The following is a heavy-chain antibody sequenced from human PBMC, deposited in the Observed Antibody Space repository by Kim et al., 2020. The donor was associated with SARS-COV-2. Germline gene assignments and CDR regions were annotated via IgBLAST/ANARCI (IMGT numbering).Heavy chain of an antibody. Sequence: SETLSLTCTVSGGSISSGGYYWSWIRQHPGKGLEWIGYIYYSGSTYYNPSLKSRVTISVDTSKNQFSLKLSSVTAADTAVYYCASSSSTSGREWFDPWGQGTLVTVSS. J-gene: IGHJ5*02. V-gene: IGHV4-31*03. CDR2: IYYSGST. D-gene: IGHD2-2*01. CDR1: GGSISSGGYY. CDR3: ASSSSTSGREWFDP.